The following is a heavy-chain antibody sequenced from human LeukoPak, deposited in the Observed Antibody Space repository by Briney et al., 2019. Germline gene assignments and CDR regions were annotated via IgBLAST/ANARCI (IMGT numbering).Heavy chain of an antibody. CDR1: GGSISSYY. CDR2: IYTSGST. V-gene: IGHV4-4*07. J-gene: IGHJ4*02. Sequence: SETLSLTCTVSGGSISSYYWSWIRQPAGKGLEWIGRIYTSGSTDYNPSLKSRVTMSVDTSKNQFSLKLSSVTAADTAVYYCARSQGRRDGGYFDYWGQGTLVTVSS. CDR3: ARSQGRRDGGYFDY.